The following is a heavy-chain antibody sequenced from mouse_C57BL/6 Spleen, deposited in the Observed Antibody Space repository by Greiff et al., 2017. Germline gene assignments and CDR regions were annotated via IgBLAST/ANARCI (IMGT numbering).Heavy chain of an antibody. J-gene: IGHJ4*01. CDR3: ASRGYYAMDY. V-gene: IGHV5-17*01. Sequence: EVMLVESGGGLVKPGGSLKLSCAASGFTFSDYGMHWVRQAPEKGLEWVAYISSGSSTIYYADTVKGRFTISRDNAKNTLFLQMTSLRSEDTAMYYCASRGYYAMDYWGQGTSVTVSS. CDR1: GFTFSDYG. CDR2: ISSGSSTI.